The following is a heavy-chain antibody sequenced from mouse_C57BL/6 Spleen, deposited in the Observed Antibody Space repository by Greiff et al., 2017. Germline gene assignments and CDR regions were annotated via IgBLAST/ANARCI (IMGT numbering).Heavy chain of an antibody. CDR2: IRNTANGYTT. D-gene: IGHD2-4*01. V-gene: IGHV7-3*01. CDR3: VRSGYDYDGPYCYFDV. J-gene: IGHJ1*03. CDR1: GFTFTDYY. Sequence: EVQGVASGGGLVQPGGSLSLSCAASGFTFTDYYMSWVRQPPGKALEWLGFIRNTANGYTTEYSASVKGRFTISRDNSQSILYLQMNALRGEDRATYYGVRSGYDYDGPYCYFDVWGTGTTVTVSS.